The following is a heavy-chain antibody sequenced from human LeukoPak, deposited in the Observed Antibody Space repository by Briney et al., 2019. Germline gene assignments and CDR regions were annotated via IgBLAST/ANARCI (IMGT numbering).Heavy chain of an antibody. CDR3: ARQITMVRGVISHDY. J-gene: IGHJ4*02. Sequence: ASVKVSCKASGYTFTSYYMHWVRQAPGQGLEWMGIINPSGGSTSYAQKFQGRVTMTRDTSTSTVYMELRSLRSDDTAVYYCARQITMVRGVISHDYWGQGTLVTVSS. CDR1: GYTFTSYY. V-gene: IGHV1-46*01. D-gene: IGHD3-10*01. CDR2: INPSGGST.